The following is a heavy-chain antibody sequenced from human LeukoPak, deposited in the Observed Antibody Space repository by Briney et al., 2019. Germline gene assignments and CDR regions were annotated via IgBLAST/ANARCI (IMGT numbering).Heavy chain of an antibody. Sequence: ASVKVSCKVSGYTLTELSMHWVRQAPGKGLEWMGGFDPEDGETIYAQKFQGRVTMTEDTSTDTAYMELSSLRSEDTAVYYCATEYGVVATFDAFDIWGQRTMVTVSS. V-gene: IGHV1-24*01. CDR2: FDPEDGET. J-gene: IGHJ3*02. CDR1: GYTLTELS. CDR3: ATEYGVVATFDAFDI. D-gene: IGHD5-12*01.